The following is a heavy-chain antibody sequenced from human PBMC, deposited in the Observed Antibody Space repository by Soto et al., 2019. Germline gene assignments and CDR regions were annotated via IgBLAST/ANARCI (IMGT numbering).Heavy chain of an antibody. CDR3: ARDKITGLYDY. J-gene: IGHJ4*02. CDR2: IYYSGST. D-gene: IGHD2-8*02. Sequence: SETLSLTCTVSGGSISSYYWSWIRQPPGKGLEWIGYIYYSGSTNYNPSLKSRVTISVDTSKNQFSLKLSSVTAADTAVYYCARDKITGLYDYWGQGTLVTVSS. V-gene: IGHV4-59*12. CDR1: GGSISSYY.